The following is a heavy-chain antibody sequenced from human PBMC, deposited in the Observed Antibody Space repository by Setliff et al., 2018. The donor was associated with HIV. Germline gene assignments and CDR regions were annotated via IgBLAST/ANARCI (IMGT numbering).Heavy chain of an antibody. CDR2: INWNGEMT. CDR1: GFIFKDYA. Sequence: PGGSLRLSCRVSGFIFKDYAMYWVRQAPGKGLEWVSGINWNGEMTAYADSARGRFTVSRDNARKSLYLQMDSLTSEDTALYYCVRDGSLTGRYYHYMDVWGKGTTVTVSS. CDR3: VRDGSLTGRYYHYMDV. D-gene: IGHD3-9*01. J-gene: IGHJ6*03. V-gene: IGHV3-9*01.